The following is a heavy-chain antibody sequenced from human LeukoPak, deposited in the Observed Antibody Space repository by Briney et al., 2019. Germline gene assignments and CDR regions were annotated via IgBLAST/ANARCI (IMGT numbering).Heavy chain of an antibody. V-gene: IGHV3-23*01. CDR3: AKGSKYQLLLQEYYYYYGMDV. CDR1: GFTVSSNY. CDR2: ISGSGGST. Sequence: PGGSLRLSCAASGFTVSSNYMSWVRQAPGKGLEWVSAISGSGGSTYYADSVKGRFTISRDNSKNTLYLQMNSLRAEDTAVYYCAKGSKYQLLLQEYYYYYGMDVWGQGTTVTVSS. D-gene: IGHD2-2*01. J-gene: IGHJ6*02.